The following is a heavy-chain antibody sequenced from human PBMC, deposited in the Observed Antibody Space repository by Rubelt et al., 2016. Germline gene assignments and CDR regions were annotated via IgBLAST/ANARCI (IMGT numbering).Heavy chain of an antibody. J-gene: IGHJ4*02. D-gene: IGHD4-23*01. CDR1: GYSFTSYW. Sequence: EVQLVQSGAEVKKPGESLRISCKGSGYSFTSYWISWVRQMPGKGLEWMGKIDPSDSYIKYSPSFQGHVTISIDRSASSVYLQWSSLKASDTARYYCARQSHGGNSAHFDSWGQGTLITVSS. V-gene: IGHV5-10-1*01. CDR3: ARQSHGGNSAHFDS. CDR2: IDPSDSYI.